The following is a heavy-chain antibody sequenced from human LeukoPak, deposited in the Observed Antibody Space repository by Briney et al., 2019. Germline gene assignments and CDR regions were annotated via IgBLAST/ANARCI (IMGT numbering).Heavy chain of an antibody. Sequence: PGGSLRLSCAASGFTFSSYGMSWVRQAPGKGLEWVSAISGSGGSTYYADSVKGRFTISRDNSKNTLYLQMNSLRAEDTAVYYCAKDSYGGRLGYNWFDPWGQGTLVTVSS. J-gene: IGHJ5*02. V-gene: IGHV3-23*01. CDR3: AKDSYGGRLGYNWFDP. CDR1: GFTFSSYG. CDR2: ISGSGGST. D-gene: IGHD4-23*01.